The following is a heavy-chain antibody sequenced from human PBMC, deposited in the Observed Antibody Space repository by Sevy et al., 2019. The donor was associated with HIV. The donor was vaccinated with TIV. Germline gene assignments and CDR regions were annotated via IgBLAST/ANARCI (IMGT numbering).Heavy chain of an antibody. D-gene: IGHD3-9*01. V-gene: IGHV1-69*06. Sequence: ASVKVSCKASGCTFSSYAISWVRQAPGQGLEWMGGIIPIFGTANYAQKFQGRVTITADKSTSTAYMELSSLRSEDTAVYYCARGPQVGYDILTGYYTNYYYYYMDVWGKGTTVTVSS. CDR1: GCTFSSYA. CDR2: IIPIFGTA. CDR3: ARGPQVGYDILTGYYTNYYYYYMDV. J-gene: IGHJ6*03.